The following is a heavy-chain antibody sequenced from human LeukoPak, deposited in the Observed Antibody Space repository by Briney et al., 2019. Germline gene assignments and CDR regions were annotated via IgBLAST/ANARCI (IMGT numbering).Heavy chain of an antibody. D-gene: IGHD3-10*01. Sequence: GGSLRLSCAASGFTFSSFSMNWVRQAPGKGLDWVSSISTRSGYIYYADAVKGRFTISRDNAKNLVYLQMNSLRAEDTAVYYCARGGRGAYTSPDYWGQGTLVTVSS. CDR1: GFTFSSFS. J-gene: IGHJ4*02. CDR2: ISTRSGYI. CDR3: ARGGRGAYTSPDY. V-gene: IGHV3-21*06.